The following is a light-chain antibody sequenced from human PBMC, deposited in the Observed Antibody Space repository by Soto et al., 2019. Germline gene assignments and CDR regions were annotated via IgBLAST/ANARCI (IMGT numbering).Light chain of an antibody. CDR2: EVS. J-gene: IGLJ2*01. CDR1: SIDVGAYNY. Sequence: QSVLTQPASVSGSPGQSITISCTGTSIDVGAYNYVSWYQQHPGKAPKLMIYEVSNRPSGVSNRFSGSKSGNTASLTISGLQAEDEADYYCSSYSSSITVVFGGGTKVTGL. CDR3: SSYSSSITVV. V-gene: IGLV2-14*01.